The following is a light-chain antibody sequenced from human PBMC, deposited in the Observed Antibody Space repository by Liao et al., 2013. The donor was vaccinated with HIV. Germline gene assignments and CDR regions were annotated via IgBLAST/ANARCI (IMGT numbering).Light chain of an antibody. CDR1: KLVDTY. CDR3: QAWDSTLAWKV. Sequence: SYDLTQPPSVSVSPGQTATITCSGHKLVDTYACWYQQRPGQSPVLVIYQDTKRPSGIPERFSGSNSGNTATLTIRGTQAMDEADYYCQAWDSTLAWKVFGTGTRVTVL. V-gene: IGLV3-1*01. J-gene: IGLJ1*01. CDR2: QDT.